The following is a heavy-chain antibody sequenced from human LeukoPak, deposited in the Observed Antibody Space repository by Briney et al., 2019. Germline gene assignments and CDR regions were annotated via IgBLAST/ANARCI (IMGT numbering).Heavy chain of an antibody. CDR2: VSDGGGST. D-gene: IGHD1-26*01. V-gene: IGHV3-23*01. CDR3: ATGGYSGLFLFNY. Sequence: GGSLKLSCAASGFNFGNYAMSWVRQAPGKGLEWVSGVSDGGGSTHYADSVKGRFTISRDTSKNTLYLQMNSLRVEDTAIYFCATGGYSGLFLFNYWGQGTLVTVSS. J-gene: IGHJ4*02. CDR1: GFNFGNYA.